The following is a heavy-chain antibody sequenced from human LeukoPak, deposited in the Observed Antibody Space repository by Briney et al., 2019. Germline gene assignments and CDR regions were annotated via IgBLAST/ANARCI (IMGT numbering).Heavy chain of an antibody. J-gene: IGHJ4*02. CDR1: GFTFSSYS. V-gene: IGHV3-21*01. Sequence: GGSLRLSCAASGFTFSSYSMNWVRQAPGKGLEWVSSISSSGYIYYADSVKGRFTISRDNAKNSLYLQMNSLRAEDTAVYYCARGEHYDFWSALYWGQGTLVTVSS. CDR2: ISSSGYI. CDR3: ARGEHYDFWSALY. D-gene: IGHD3-3*01.